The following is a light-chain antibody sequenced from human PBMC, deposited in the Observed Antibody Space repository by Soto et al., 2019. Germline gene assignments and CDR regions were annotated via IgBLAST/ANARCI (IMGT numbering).Light chain of an antibody. V-gene: IGLV2-14*01. CDR1: SSDVGAYNY. CDR3: NSYTGSSTPYV. J-gene: IGLJ1*01. CDR2: DVG. Sequence: SLLTQPSSVSGSPGQSITISCPGTSSDVGAYNYVSWYQQHPGKAPKLMIYDVGNRPSGVSNRFSGSKSGNTASLTISGLQAEDEADYYCNSYTGSSTPYVFGTGTKVTVL.